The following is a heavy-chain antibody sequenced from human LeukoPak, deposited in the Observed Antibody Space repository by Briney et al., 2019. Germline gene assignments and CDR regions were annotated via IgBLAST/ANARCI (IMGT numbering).Heavy chain of an antibody. CDR1: GYTLSSYA. CDR3: AKDVTFGGVIAMYYFDY. V-gene: IGHV3-23*01. Sequence: GGSLRLSCAASGYTLSSYAKSWVRQAPGKGLEWVSGICGSGGSTNYADSVKARFTISRDYSKNTTYLQMNSLRAEDTAVYYCAKDVTFGGVIAMYYFDYWGQGTLVTVSS. CDR2: ICGSGGST. J-gene: IGHJ4*02. D-gene: IGHD3-16*02.